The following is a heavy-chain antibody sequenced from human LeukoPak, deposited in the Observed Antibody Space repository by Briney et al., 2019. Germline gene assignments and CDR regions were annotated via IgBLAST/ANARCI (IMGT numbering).Heavy chain of an antibody. V-gene: IGHV3-74*01. CDR3: ARDVREWVGYGSLDY. CDR1: GFTFSSYW. D-gene: IGHD6-13*01. J-gene: IGHJ4*02. Sequence: PGGSLRLSCAASGFTFSSYWMHWVRQAPGKGLGWVSRIYSDGSSTTYADSVKGRFTISRDNAKNTLYLQMNSLRAEDTAAYYCARDVREWVGYGSLDYWGQGTLVTVSS. CDR2: IYSDGSST.